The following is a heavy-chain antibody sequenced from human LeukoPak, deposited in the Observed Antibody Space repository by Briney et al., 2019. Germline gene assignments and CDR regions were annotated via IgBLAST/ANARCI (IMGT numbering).Heavy chain of an antibody. V-gene: IGHV1-18*01. Sequence: EASVKVSCKASGYMFSNFAVMWVRQAPGQGLEWMGWINPYNGETYYPQRLQGRVTMTTDTSTTTAYMELKSLTSDDTAVYFCARLPPRTAVGIKHFDFWGQGTLVTVSS. J-gene: IGHJ4*02. CDR2: INPYNGET. CDR1: GYMFSNFA. CDR3: ARLPPRTAVGIKHFDF. D-gene: IGHD1-1*01.